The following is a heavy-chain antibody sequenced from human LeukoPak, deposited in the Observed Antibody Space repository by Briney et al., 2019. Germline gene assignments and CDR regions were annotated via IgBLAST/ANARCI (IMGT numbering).Heavy chain of an antibody. CDR1: GGSISSYY. CDR2: IYYSGST. V-gene: IGHV4-59*01. J-gene: IGHJ4*02. Sequence: PSGTLSLTCTVSGGSISSYYWSWIRQPPGKGLEWIGYIYYSGSTNYNPSLKSRVTISVDTSKNQFSLKLSSVTAADTAVYYCARGTPMATVTPAPFDYWGQGTLVTVSS. CDR3: ARGTPMATVTPAPFDY. D-gene: IGHD4-11*01.